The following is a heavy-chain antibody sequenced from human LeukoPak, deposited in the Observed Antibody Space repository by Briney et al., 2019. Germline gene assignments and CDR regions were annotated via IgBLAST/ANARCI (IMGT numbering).Heavy chain of an antibody. Sequence: SQTLSLTCTVSGGSISSGSYYWSWIRQPAGKGLEWIGRIYTSGSTNYNPSLKSRVTISVDTSKNQFSLKLSSVTVADTAVYYCARGPIVLMVYAIPADWFDPWGQGTLVTVSS. D-gene: IGHD2-8*01. CDR3: ARGPIVLMVYAIPADWFDP. J-gene: IGHJ5*02. V-gene: IGHV4-61*02. CDR1: GGSISSGSYY. CDR2: IYTSGST.